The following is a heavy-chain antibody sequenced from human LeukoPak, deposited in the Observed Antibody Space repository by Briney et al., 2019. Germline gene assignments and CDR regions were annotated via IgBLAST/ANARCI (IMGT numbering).Heavy chain of an antibody. V-gene: IGHV3-30-3*01. CDR1: GFTFSSYA. CDR3: AKVRVSIAVALKPDFDY. Sequence: GGSLRLSCAASGFTFSSYAMHWVRQAPGKGLEWVAVISYDGSNKYYADSVKGRFTISRDNSKNMLYPQMNSLRAEDTAVYYCAKVRVSIAVALKPDFDYWGQGTLVTVSS. CDR2: ISYDGSNK. D-gene: IGHD6-19*01. J-gene: IGHJ4*02.